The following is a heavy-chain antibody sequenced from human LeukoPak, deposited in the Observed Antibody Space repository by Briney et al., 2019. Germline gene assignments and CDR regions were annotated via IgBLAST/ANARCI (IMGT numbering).Heavy chain of an antibody. V-gene: IGHV4-59*01. CDR2: IYDTGST. J-gene: IGHJ3*02. Sequence: SETLSLTCTVSGGSISSYYWAWIRQPPGKGLEWIGYIYDTGSTKYNPSLKSRLTISLHTSRNQFSLNLSSLTAADTAIYYCARVRNYPDAFDIWGQGRMVTVSS. CDR1: GGSISSYY. CDR3: ARVRNYPDAFDI. D-gene: IGHD5-24*01.